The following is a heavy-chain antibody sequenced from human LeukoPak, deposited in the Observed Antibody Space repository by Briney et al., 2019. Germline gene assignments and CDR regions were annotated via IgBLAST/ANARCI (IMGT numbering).Heavy chain of an antibody. CDR2: IKLDGSEK. V-gene: IGHV3-7*03. CDR1: GFTFGKYW. Sequence: GGSLRLSCVASGFTFGKYWMSWVRQAPGKGLEWVANIKLDGSEKNYVDSVKGRFTISRDNTKNSLYLQMNSLRVEDTAVYYCVRAVVVAASYRFDPWGQGTLVTVSS. CDR3: VRAVVVAASYRFDP. J-gene: IGHJ5*02. D-gene: IGHD2-15*01.